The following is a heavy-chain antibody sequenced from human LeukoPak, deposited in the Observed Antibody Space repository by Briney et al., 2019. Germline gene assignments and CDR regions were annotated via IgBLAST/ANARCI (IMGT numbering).Heavy chain of an antibody. D-gene: IGHD5-12*01. Sequence: PSETLSLTCAVYGGSFSGYYWSWIRQPPGKGLEWIGEINHSGSTNYNPSLKSRVTISVDTSKNQFSLKLSSVTAADTAVYYCAGGLWLRFVYYYGMDVWGQGTTVTVSS. CDR1: GGSFSGYY. V-gene: IGHV4-34*01. J-gene: IGHJ6*02. CDR3: AGGLWLRFVYYYGMDV. CDR2: INHSGST.